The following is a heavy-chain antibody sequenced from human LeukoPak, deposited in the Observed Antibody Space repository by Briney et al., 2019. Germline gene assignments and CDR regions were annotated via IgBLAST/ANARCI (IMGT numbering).Heavy chain of an antibody. CDR3: ARFEWELRAFDT. CDR1: GYTFTGYY. V-gene: IGHV1-2*02. CDR2: INPNSGGT. D-gene: IGHD1-26*01. Sequence: ASVKVSCKASGYTFTGYYMHWVRQAPGQGLEWMGWINPNSGGTNYAQKFQGRVTMTRDTSISTAYMELSRLRSDDTAVYYCARFEWELRAFDTWGQGTMVTVSS. J-gene: IGHJ3*02.